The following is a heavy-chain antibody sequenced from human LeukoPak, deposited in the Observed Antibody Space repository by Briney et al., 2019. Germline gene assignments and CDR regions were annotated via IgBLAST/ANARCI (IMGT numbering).Heavy chain of an antibody. Sequence: PSETLSLTCAVYSGSFSGYYWSWIRQPPGKGLEWIGEINHSGSTNYNPSLKSRVTISVDTSKNQFSLKLSSVTAADTAVYYCARGKQQLVDQSGSYRLYFDYWGQGTLVTVSS. CDR1: SGSFSGYY. V-gene: IGHV4-34*01. D-gene: IGHD6-13*01. J-gene: IGHJ4*02. CDR3: ARGKQQLVDQSGSYRLYFDY. CDR2: INHSGST.